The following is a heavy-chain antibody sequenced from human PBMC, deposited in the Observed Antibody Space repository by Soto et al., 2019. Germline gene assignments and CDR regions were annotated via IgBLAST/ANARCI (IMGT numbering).Heavy chain of an antibody. CDR3: TTKPGRLNFGFQS. D-gene: IGHD3-3*01. CDR1: GASVSSGGW. CDR2: IYHSGST. V-gene: IGHV4-4*02. J-gene: IGHJ4*02. Sequence: QVQLQESGPGLVEPSGTLSLTCTVSGASVSSGGWWTWLRQPPGKGLEWIGEIYHSGSTNYNPSLKSRVSISLDNSNSQFSQRLNYVTAADTALYYCTTKPGRLNFGFQSWGQGTLVTVSS.